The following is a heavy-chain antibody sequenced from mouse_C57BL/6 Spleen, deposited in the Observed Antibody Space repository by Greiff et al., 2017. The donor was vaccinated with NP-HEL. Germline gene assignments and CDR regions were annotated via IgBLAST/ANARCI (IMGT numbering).Heavy chain of an antibody. V-gene: IGHV1-18*01. CDR1: GYTFTDYN. CDR2: INPNNGGT. D-gene: IGHD1-1*01. CDR3: ARDYCVSSYVRYFDV. J-gene: IGHJ1*03. Sequence: EVQLQQSGPELVKPGASVKIPCKASGYTFTDYNMDWVKQSHGKSLEWIGDINPNNGGTIYNQKFKGKATLTVDKSSSTAYMELRSLTSEDTAVYYCARDYCVSSYVRYFDVWGTWTTVTVSS.